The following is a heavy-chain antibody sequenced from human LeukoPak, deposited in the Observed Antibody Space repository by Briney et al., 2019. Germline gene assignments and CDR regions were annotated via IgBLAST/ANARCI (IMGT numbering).Heavy chain of an antibody. Sequence: SETLSLTCTVSGGSISYSSYYWGWIRQPPGKGLEWIGSIDYSGSTYYNPSLKSRVTISVDTSKKHFALKLSSVTAADTAVYYCARNLYSSRTNDAFVIWGQGTTVTVSS. CDR3: ARNLYSSRTNDAFVI. CDR1: GGSISYSSYY. CDR2: IDYSGST. D-gene: IGHD6-19*01. V-gene: IGHV4-39*06. J-gene: IGHJ3*02.